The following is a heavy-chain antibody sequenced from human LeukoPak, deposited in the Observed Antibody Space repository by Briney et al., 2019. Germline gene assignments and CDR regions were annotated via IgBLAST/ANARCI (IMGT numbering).Heavy chain of an antibody. CDR2: IYPGDSDT. D-gene: IGHD6-25*01. V-gene: IGHV5-51*01. J-gene: IGHJ6*02. Sequence: GESLKISCKGSGYSFTNYWIGWVRQMPGKGLEWMGIIYPGDSDTRYSPSFQGQVTISADKSISTAYLQWSSLKASDTAMYYCARLGSSEAYGMDVWGQGTTVTVSS. CDR1: GYSFTNYW. CDR3: ARLGSSEAYGMDV.